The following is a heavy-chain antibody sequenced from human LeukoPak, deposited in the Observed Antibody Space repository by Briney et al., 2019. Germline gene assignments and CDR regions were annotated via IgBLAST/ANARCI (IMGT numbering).Heavy chain of an antibody. Sequence: PSETLSLTCAVYGGSFNDYYWSWIRQPPGKGLEWIGEIDRSGSTNYNPSLKRRVTVSVDTSKNQFSLKLTSVTAADSAVYFCARLGYIYRSYFDYWGQGTLVTVSS. CDR2: IDRSGST. CDR1: GGSFNDYY. J-gene: IGHJ4*02. CDR3: ARLGYIYRSYFDY. D-gene: IGHD5-18*01. V-gene: IGHV4-34*01.